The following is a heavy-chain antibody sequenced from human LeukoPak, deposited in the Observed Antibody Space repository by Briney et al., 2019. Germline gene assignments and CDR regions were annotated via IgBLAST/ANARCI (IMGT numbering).Heavy chain of an antibody. J-gene: IGHJ5*02. D-gene: IGHD5-18*01. Sequence: GASVKVSCKASGYTFTSYGISWVRQATGQGLEWMGWISAYNGNTNYAQKLQGRVTMTTDTSTSTAYMELRSLRSDDTAVYYCARSRSETANSWFDPWGQGTLVTVSS. CDR3: ARSRSETANSWFDP. V-gene: IGHV1-18*01. CDR2: ISAYNGNT. CDR1: GYTFTSYG.